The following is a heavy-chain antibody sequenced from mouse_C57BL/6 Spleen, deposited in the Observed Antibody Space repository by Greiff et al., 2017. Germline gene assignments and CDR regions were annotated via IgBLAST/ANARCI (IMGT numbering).Heavy chain of an antibody. J-gene: IGHJ2*01. CDR3: TRWSDYDDGYYFDY. D-gene: IGHD2-4*01. Sequence: VQLKESGAVLARPGASVKMSCKTSGYTFTSYWMHWVKQRPGQGLEWIGAIYPGNSDSSYNQKFKGKAKLTAVTSASTAYMELSSLTSKDAAVYYYTRWSDYDDGYYFDYWGQGTTLTVSS. CDR2: IYPGNSDS. CDR1: GYTFTSYW. V-gene: IGHV1-5*01.